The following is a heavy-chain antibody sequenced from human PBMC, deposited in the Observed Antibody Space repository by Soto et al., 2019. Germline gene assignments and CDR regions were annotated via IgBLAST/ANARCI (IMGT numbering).Heavy chain of an antibody. J-gene: IGHJ4*02. CDR3: ARVCTGGSCYQFDS. Sequence: PGGSLRLSCAASGFTISSYWMHWVRQAPGKGLVWVSRINGDGSNTNYADSVKGRFTISRDNAKNTLYLQMNSLRADDTAVYYCARVCTGGSCYQFDSWGQGTLVNVSS. V-gene: IGHV3-74*01. D-gene: IGHD2-15*01. CDR1: GFTISSYW. CDR2: INGDGSNT.